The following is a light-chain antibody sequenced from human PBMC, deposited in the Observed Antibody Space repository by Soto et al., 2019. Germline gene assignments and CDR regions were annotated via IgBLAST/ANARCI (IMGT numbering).Light chain of an antibody. J-gene: IGKJ5*01. CDR2: AAS. CDR1: QAIDTY. CDR3: QQLNSFPFI. V-gene: IGKV1-9*01. Sequence: DIPLTQSPSFLSASVGDRVTITCRASQAIDTYLAWYQQKPGKAPKLLIYAASLLQSGVPSRFSGSGSGTQFPLTINSLQPEDFASYYCQQLNSFPFIFGQGTRLEIK.